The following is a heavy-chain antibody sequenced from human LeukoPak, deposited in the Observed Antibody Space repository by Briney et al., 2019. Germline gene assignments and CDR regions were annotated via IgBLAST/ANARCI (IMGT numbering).Heavy chain of an antibody. CDR1: GFTVSSNT. Sequence: PPGGSLRLSCAASGFTVSSNTVIWVRQAPGKGLEWVSSIRDSGSGTFYADSVKGRFTISRDNSKNTLFLQMTSLRVEDTAVYYCAPEGGYSYDYWGQGTLVTVSS. CDR3: APEGGYSYDY. D-gene: IGHD5-18*01. CDR2: IRDSGSGT. J-gene: IGHJ4*02. V-gene: IGHV3-23*01.